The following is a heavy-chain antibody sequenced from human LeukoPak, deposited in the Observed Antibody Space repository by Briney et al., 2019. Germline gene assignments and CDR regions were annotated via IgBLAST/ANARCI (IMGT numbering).Heavy chain of an antibody. D-gene: IGHD3-10*01. Sequence: ASVKVSCKASGYTFTSYGISWVRQAPGQGLEWMGWISAYNGNTNYAQKLQGRVTMTTDTSTSTAYMELRSLRSDDTAVYYCARAPGGFGETLVDHFDYWGQGTLFTVSS. V-gene: IGHV1-18*01. CDR2: ISAYNGNT. J-gene: IGHJ4*02. CDR3: ARAPGGFGETLVDHFDY. CDR1: GYTFTSYG.